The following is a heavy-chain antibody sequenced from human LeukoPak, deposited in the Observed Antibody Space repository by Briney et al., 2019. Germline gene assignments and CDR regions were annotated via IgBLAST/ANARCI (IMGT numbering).Heavy chain of an antibody. D-gene: IGHD2-21*02. V-gene: IGHV1-2*02. CDR3: ARDALLVVTAIRVWFDP. CDR1: GYAFTSYG. Sequence: ASVKVSCKASGYAFTSYGISWVRQAPGQGLEWMGWINPNSGGTNYAQKFQGRVTMTRDTSISTAYMELSRLRSDDTAVYYCARDALLVVTAIRVWFDPWGQGTLVTVSS. CDR2: INPNSGGT. J-gene: IGHJ5*02.